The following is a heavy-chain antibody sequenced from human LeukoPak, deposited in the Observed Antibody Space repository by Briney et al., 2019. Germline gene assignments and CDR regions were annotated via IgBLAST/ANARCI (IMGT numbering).Heavy chain of an antibody. Sequence: GASVKVSCKASGYTFTGYYMHWVRQAPGQGREWMGWINPNSGGTNYAQKFQGRVTMTRDTSISTAYTELSRLRSDDTAVYYCARANVDTAMVRYYYYYMDVWGKGTTVTVSS. D-gene: IGHD5-18*01. CDR1: GYTFTGYY. V-gene: IGHV1-2*02. J-gene: IGHJ6*03. CDR2: INPNSGGT. CDR3: ARANVDTAMVRYYYYYMDV.